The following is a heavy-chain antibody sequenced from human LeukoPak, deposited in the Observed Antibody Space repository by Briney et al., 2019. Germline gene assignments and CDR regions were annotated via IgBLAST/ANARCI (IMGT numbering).Heavy chain of an antibody. CDR2: IYYNGIT. Sequence: LETLSLTCTVSGGSISSYYWSWIRQPPGKGLEWVGYIYYNGITNYNPSLESRVTIPVDTSKNQFSLKLSSVTAADTAVYYCTRHDAVPVIGHGMGVWGQGTTVTVSS. J-gene: IGHJ6*02. CDR1: GGSISSYY. D-gene: IGHD3-16*02. CDR3: TRHDAVPVIGHGMGV. V-gene: IGHV4-59*08.